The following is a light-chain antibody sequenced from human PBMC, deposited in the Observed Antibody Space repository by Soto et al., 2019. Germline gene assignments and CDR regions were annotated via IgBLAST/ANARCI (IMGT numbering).Light chain of an antibody. Sequence: QSALTQPPSVSGAPGQRVTISCTGSSSNIGAGYDVRWYQQLPGTAPKLLIYGNSNRPSGVPDRFSGSKSGTSASLAITGLQAEDEADYYCQSYDSSLSGSVVFGGGTQLTVL. CDR1: SSNIGAGYD. J-gene: IGLJ2*01. V-gene: IGLV1-40*01. CDR2: GNS. CDR3: QSYDSSLSGSVV.